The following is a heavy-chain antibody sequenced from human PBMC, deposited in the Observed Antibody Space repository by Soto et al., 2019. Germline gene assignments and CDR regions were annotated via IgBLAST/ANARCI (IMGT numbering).Heavy chain of an antibody. D-gene: IGHD4-4*01. Sequence: SVKVSCKASGGTFSSYAISWVRQAPGQGLEWMGGIIPIFGTANYAQKFQGRVTITADESTSTAYMELSSLRSEDTAVYYCARLQDDYSNPRNAFDIWGQGTMVTVSS. CDR1: GGTFSSYA. CDR3: ARLQDDYSNPRNAFDI. CDR2: IIPIFGTA. J-gene: IGHJ3*02. V-gene: IGHV1-69*13.